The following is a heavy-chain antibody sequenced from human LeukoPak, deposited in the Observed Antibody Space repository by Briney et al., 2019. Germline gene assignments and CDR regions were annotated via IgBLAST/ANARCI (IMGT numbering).Heavy chain of an antibody. Sequence: ASVKVSCKASGYTFTSYYMHWVRQAPGQGLEWMGIINPSGGSTSYAQKFQGRVTMTRDMSTSTVYMELSSLRSEDTAVYYCARGGNFYGYNFPHFDYWGQGTLVTVSS. CDR2: INPSGGST. D-gene: IGHD5-24*01. CDR1: GYTFTSYY. V-gene: IGHV1-46*01. J-gene: IGHJ4*02. CDR3: ARGGNFYGYNFPHFDY.